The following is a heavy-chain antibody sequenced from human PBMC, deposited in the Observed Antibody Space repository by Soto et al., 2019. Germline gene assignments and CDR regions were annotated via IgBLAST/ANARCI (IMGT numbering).Heavy chain of an antibody. CDR3: ARTPTGTGRTYYFDY. D-gene: IGHD1-1*01. CDR1: GFTFSSSS. Sequence: GGSLRLSCAASGFTFSSSSMNWVRQAPGKGLEWVSSISSSSSYIYYADSVKGRFTISRDNAKNSLYLQMNSLRAEDTAVYYCARTPTGTGRTYYFDYWGQGTLVTVSS. V-gene: IGHV3-21*04. CDR2: ISSSSSYI. J-gene: IGHJ4*02.